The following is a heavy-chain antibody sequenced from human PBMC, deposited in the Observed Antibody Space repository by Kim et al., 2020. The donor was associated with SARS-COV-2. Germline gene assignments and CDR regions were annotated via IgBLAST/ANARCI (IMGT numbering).Heavy chain of an antibody. CDR2: ISYDGSNK. J-gene: IGHJ4*02. CDR3: ASLQLTGDSDY. V-gene: IGHV3-30*04. CDR1: GFTFSSYA. Sequence: GGSLRLSCAASGFTFSSYAMHWVRQAPGKGLEWVAVISYDGSNKYYADSVKGRFTISRDNSKNTLYLQMNSLRAEDTAVYYCASLQLTGDSDYWGQGTLV. D-gene: IGHD7-27*01.